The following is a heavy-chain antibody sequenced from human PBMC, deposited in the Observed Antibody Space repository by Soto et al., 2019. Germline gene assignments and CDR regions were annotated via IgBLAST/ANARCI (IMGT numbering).Heavy chain of an antibody. D-gene: IGHD3-22*01. Sequence: PGGSLRLSCAASGFTFSISAMTWVRQAPGKGLECVSLITGSGADTYYADSVKGRFTISRDNSKNTLFLQMNSLRAEDTAIYYCAKALRHYYDSSGYYAVAFDYWGPGTLVTVSS. CDR1: GFTFSISA. V-gene: IGHV3-23*01. CDR3: AKALRHYYDSSGYYAVAFDY. J-gene: IGHJ4*02. CDR2: ITGSGADT.